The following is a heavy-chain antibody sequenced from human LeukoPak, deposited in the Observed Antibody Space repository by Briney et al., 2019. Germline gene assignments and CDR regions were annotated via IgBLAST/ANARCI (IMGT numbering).Heavy chain of an antibody. CDR1: VCTFSSYA. D-gene: IGHD1-26*01. CDR2: IIPILGIA. V-gene: IGHV1-69*04. Sequence: SVKVSSKASVCTFSSYAISWVRQAPGQGLEWMGRIIPILGIANYAQKFQGRVTITADKSTSTAYMELSSLRSEDTAVYYCARQWELLDFFDYWGQGTLVTVSS. J-gene: IGHJ4*02. CDR3: ARQWELLDFFDY.